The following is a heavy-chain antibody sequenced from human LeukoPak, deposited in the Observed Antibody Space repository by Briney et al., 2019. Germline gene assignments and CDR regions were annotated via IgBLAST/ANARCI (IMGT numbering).Heavy chain of an antibody. CDR3: ARDAGTFGEAAFDI. Sequence: PSQTLSLTCAISGDSVSSNSAAWNWIRQSPSRGLEWLGRTYYRSKWYNDYAVSVKSRITINPDTSKNQFSLKLSSVTAADTAVYYCARDAGTFGEAAFDIWGQGTMVTVSS. CDR2: TYYRSKWYN. V-gene: IGHV6-1*01. D-gene: IGHD3-16*01. CDR1: GDSVSSNSAA. J-gene: IGHJ3*02.